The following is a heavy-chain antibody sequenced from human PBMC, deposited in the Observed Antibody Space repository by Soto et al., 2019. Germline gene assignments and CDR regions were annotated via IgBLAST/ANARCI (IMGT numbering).Heavy chain of an antibody. D-gene: IGHD3-16*01. CDR3: AKNDYRFRTPPFDY. CDR2: ILNDGSNH. CDR1: GFTFSSYD. Sequence: HPGGSLRLSCAASGFTFSSYDMHWVRQAPGKGLEWVALILNDGSNHYYADSVKGRFTISRDNSKNTLYLQMNSLRADDTAVYYCAKNDYRFRTPPFDYWGQGTLVTVSS. V-gene: IGHV3-30*18. J-gene: IGHJ4*02.